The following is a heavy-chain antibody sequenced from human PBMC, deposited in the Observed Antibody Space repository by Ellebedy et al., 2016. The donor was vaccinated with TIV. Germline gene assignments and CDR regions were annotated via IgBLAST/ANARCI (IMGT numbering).Heavy chain of an antibody. CDR1: GFTFSSYS. CDR3: ARDASGPEQLVYYYYGMDV. Sequence: GGSLRLSCAASGFTFSSYSMNWVRQAPGKGLEWISSISSSSSYIYYADSVKGRFTISRDNSKNTLYLQMNSLRAEDTAVYYCARDASGPEQLVYYYYGMDVWGQGTTVTVSS. J-gene: IGHJ6*02. CDR2: ISSSSSYI. D-gene: IGHD6-6*01. V-gene: IGHV3-21*01.